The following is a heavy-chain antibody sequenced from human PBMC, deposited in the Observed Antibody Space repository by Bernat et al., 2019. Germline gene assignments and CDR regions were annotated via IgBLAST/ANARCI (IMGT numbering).Heavy chain of an antibody. CDR2: ISAYNGNT. CDR3: ARGSKVVVAAYYYYYYMDV. J-gene: IGHJ6*03. Sequence: QVQLVQSGAEVKKPGSSVKVSCKASGGTFSSYAISWVRQAPGQGLEWMGRISAYNGNTNYAQKLQGRVTMTTDTSTSTAYMELRSLRSDDTAVYYCARGSKVVVAAYYYYYYMDVWGKGTTVTVSS. V-gene: IGHV1-18*01. D-gene: IGHD2-15*01. CDR1: GGTFSSYA.